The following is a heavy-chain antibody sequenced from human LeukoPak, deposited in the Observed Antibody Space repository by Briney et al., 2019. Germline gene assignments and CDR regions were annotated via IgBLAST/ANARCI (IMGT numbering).Heavy chain of an antibody. CDR1: GFTFSSYS. CDR2: ISSSSSYI. J-gene: IGHJ4*02. V-gene: IGHV3-21*01. CDR3: ARDAARFPNREPWPPFDY. Sequence: GRSLRLSCAASGFTFSSYSMNWVRQAPGKGLEWVSSISSSSSYIYYADSVKGRFTISRDNAKNSLYLQMNSLRAEDTAVYYCARDAARFPNREPWPPFDYWGQGTLVTVSS. D-gene: IGHD1-26*01.